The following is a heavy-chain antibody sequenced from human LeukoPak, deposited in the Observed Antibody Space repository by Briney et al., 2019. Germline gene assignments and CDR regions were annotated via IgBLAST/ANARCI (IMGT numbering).Heavy chain of an antibody. CDR1: GYTFTTYD. CDR2: MNPNSGNT. D-gene: IGHD7-27*01. CDR3: ARTYWAETEEGNYYYMEV. V-gene: IGHV1-8*03. Sequence: ASVKVSCKASGYTFTTYDINWVRQATGQGLEWMGWMNPNSGNTGYAQKFQGRVTITRNTSISTAYMELSSLRSEDTAVYYCARTYWAETEEGNYYYMEVWGKGTTVTVSS. J-gene: IGHJ6*03.